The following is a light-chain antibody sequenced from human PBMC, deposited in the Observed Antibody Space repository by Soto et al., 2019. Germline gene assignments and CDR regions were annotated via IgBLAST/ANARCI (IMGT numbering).Light chain of an antibody. CDR2: DVS. Sequence: QSALTQPASVSGSPGQSITIYCTGTSSDVGGYNFVSWYQHHPGKAPKLMIYDVSNRPSGVSNRFSGSKSGNTASLTISGLQADDEADYYCSSYTSSSTYVFGTGTKLTVL. V-gene: IGLV2-14*03. J-gene: IGLJ1*01. CDR3: SSYTSSSTYV. CDR1: SSDVGGYNF.